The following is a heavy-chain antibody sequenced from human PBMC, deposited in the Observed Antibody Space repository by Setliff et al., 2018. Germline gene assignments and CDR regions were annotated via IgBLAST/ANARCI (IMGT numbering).Heavy chain of an antibody. V-gene: IGHV3-33*08. CDR2: IWSDGNTT. CDR3: VTDPPFSGWSFDS. J-gene: IGHJ4*02. D-gene: IGHD6-19*01. CDR1: GFTFSNYR. Sequence: PGGSLRLSCAASGFTFSNYRMHWVRQAPGKGLDWVAMIWSDGNTTYYADSVKGRFTVSRDNSKNTLYLQMNSLRVEDTAVYYCVTDPPFSGWSFDSWGQGTLVTVSS.